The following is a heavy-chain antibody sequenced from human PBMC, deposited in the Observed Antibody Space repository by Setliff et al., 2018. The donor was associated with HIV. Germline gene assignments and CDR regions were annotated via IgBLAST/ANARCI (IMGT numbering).Heavy chain of an antibody. D-gene: IGHD2-8*02. Sequence: SETLSLTCSVSGGSIDNNKYYWTWIRQPPGKGLEWTGSIYHTGRTYYNRSLESRLTISIDTSKNQFSLKVKSVTAADTAVYYCTVYNTGSSKDHYWGQGTPVTVSS. CDR2: IYHTGRT. V-gene: IGHV4-39*01. CDR3: TVYNTGSSKDHY. CDR1: GGSIDNNKYY. J-gene: IGHJ4*02.